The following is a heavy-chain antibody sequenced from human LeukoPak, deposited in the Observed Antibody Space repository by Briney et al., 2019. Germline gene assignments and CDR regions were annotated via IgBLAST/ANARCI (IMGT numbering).Heavy chain of an antibody. J-gene: IGHJ4*02. CDR1: GGSISSYY. CDR2: IYYSGST. CDR3: ARDRLGYSGYGHCFDY. V-gene: IGHV4-59*01. D-gene: IGHD5-12*01. Sequence: PSETLSLTCTVSGGSISSYYWSWIRQPPGKGLEWIGYIYYSGSTNYNPSLKSRVIISVDTSKNQFSLKLSSVTAADTAVYYCARDRLGYSGYGHCFDYWGQGTLVTVSS.